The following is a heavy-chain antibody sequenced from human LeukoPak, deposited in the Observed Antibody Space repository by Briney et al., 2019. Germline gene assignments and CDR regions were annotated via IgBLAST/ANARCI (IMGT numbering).Heavy chain of an antibody. D-gene: IGHD5-18*01. V-gene: IGHV3-30*04. CDR3: AIEVSYEGANFDY. Sequence: GSLRLSCAASGFTFSSYAMDWVRQAPGKGLEVVAGILYDGRNKYYADSGKGRFTISRDNSKKTLYLQMNSLRAEDTAVYYCAIEVSYEGANFDYWGQGTLVTVSS. J-gene: IGHJ4*02. CDR1: GFTFSSYA. CDR2: ILYDGRNK.